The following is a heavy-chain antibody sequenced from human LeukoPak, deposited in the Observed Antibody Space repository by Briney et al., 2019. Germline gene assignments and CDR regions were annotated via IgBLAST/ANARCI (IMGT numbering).Heavy chain of an antibody. Sequence: AASVTVSFTASGYTFTIYGISWVRQAPGQGLEWMGWISAYNGNTNYAQKLQGRVTMTTDTSTSTAYMELRSLRSDDTAVYYCARDDGSGYYGYYFDYWGQGTLVTVSS. V-gene: IGHV1-18*01. CDR1: GYTFTIYG. D-gene: IGHD3-22*01. J-gene: IGHJ4*02. CDR3: ARDDGSGYYGYYFDY. CDR2: ISAYNGNT.